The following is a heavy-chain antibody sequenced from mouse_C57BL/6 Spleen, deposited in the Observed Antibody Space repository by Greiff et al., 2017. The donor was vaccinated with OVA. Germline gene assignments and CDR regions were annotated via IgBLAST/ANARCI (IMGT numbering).Heavy chain of an antibody. J-gene: IGHJ4*01. D-gene: IGHD2-4*01. CDR2: IDPETGGT. Sequence: VQLQQSGAELVRPGASVTLSCKASGYTFTDYEMHWVKQTPVHGLEWIGAIDPETGGTAYNQKFKGKAILTADKSSSTAYMELRSLTSEDSAVYYCTRAIKDAMDYWGQGTSVTVSS. V-gene: IGHV1-15*01. CDR1: GYTFTDYE. CDR3: TRAIKDAMDY.